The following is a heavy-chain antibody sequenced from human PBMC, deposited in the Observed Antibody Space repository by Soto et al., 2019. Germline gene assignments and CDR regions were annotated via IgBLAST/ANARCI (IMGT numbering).Heavy chain of an antibody. J-gene: IGHJ6*02. CDR1: GFTFSSYA. Sequence: GGSLRLSCAASGFTFSSYAMHWVRQAPGKGLEWVAVISYDGSNKYYADSVKGRFTISRDNSKNTRYLQMNSLRAEDTAVYYCARGPPERSGGYYYYGMDVWGQGTTVTVSS. CDR3: ARGPPERSGGYYYYGMDV. CDR2: ISYDGSNK. V-gene: IGHV3-30-3*01.